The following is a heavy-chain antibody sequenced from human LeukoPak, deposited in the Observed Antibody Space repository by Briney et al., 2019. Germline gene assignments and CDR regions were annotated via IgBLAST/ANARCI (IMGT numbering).Heavy chain of an antibody. CDR2: IYRGGST. D-gene: IGHD6-19*01. CDR1: GFTVSSHY. CDR3: ATTLTRDSSGSYGALDY. V-gene: IGHV3-66*01. J-gene: IGHJ4*02. Sequence: GGSLRLSCVASGFTVSSHYMTWVRQAPGKGLEWVSIIYRGGSTYYADSVKDRFTISRDNSKNTLYLQMDSLRAEDTAVYYCATTLTRDSSGSYGALDYWGQGTLVTVSS.